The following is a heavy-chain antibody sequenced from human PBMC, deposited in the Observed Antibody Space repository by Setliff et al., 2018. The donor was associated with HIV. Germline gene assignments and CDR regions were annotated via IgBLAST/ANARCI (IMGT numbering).Heavy chain of an antibody. CDR2: IYSNGGT. CDR1: GVSITSYY. D-gene: IGHD1-26*01. J-gene: IGHJ6*02. CDR3: ARDKRAYFDGLDV. Sequence: PSETLSLTCNVSGVSITSYYWGWIRQSPGKGLEYIGYIYSNGGTNYNPSLKSRVRISVDTSKNQFSLRLSSVTAADTAIYYCARDKRAYFDGLDVWGQGTTVTVSS. V-gene: IGHV4-59*01.